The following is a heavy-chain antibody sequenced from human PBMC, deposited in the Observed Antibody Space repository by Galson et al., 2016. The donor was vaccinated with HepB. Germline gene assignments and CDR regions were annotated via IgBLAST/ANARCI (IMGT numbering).Heavy chain of an antibody. Sequence: SLRLSCAASGITFSNAWMNWVRQAPGRGLEWVGRIKSKTDGGTIHYAAPVKGRFTISRDDSKNTLHLQMNSLKTEDTAVYYCTRNYCSGGYCYSNYYMDVWGKGATVTVSS. CDR1: GITFSNAW. J-gene: IGHJ6*03. V-gene: IGHV3-15*05. CDR2: IKSKTDGGTI. CDR3: TRNYCSGGYCYSNYYMDV. D-gene: IGHD2-15*01.